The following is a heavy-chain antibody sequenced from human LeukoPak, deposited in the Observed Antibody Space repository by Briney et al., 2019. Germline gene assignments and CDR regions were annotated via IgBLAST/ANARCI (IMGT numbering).Heavy chain of an antibody. Sequence: ASVKVSCKASGYTFTGYYMHWVRQAPGQGLEWMGWINPNSGGTNYAQKFQGRVTMTRDTSISTAYMELSRLRSDDTAVYYCASSMGLEPSLENDAFDIWGQGTMVTVSS. CDR2: INPNSGGT. CDR3: ASSMGLEPSLENDAFDI. D-gene: IGHD1-1*01. CDR1: GYTFTGYY. V-gene: IGHV1-2*02. J-gene: IGHJ3*02.